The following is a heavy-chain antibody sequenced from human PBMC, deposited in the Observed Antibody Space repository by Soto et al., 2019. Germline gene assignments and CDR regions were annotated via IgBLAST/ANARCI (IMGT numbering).Heavy chain of an antibody. J-gene: IGHJ4*02. CDR2: IYYAGGT. V-gene: IGHV4-39*07. CDR3: ARALIRQVYAIHFDY. D-gene: IGHD2-8*01. Sequence: SETLSLTCTVSGASINNNNNFWAWIRQPPGKGLEWIGSIYYAGGTYYNPSLKSRVTISVDTSKNQFSLKLSSVTAADTAVYYCARALIRQVYAIHFDYWGQGTLVTVSS. CDR1: GASINNNNNF.